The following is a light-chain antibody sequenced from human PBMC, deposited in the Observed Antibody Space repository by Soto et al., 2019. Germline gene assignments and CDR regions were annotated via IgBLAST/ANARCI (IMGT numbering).Light chain of an antibody. Sequence: QSALTQPASVSGSPGQSITISCTGTSSDVGGYNYVSWYQQHPGKAPKLMIYEVSNRPSGVSNRFYGSKSGNTASLTISGLQAEDEADYYCSSYTSSSPLSFFGTGTKLTVL. J-gene: IGLJ1*01. V-gene: IGLV2-14*01. CDR1: SSDVGGYNY. CDR3: SSYTSSSPLSF. CDR2: EVS.